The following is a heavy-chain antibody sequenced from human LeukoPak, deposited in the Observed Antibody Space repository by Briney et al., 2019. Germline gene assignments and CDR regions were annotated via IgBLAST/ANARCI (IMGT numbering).Heavy chain of an antibody. D-gene: IGHD3-22*01. J-gene: IGHJ3*02. CDR3: ASLTPPMIVVVVGAFDI. CDR1: GDSISSSTYF. Sequence: SETLTLTCTVSGDSISSSTYFWGWIRQPPGKGLEWIGSIYYSGSTYYNPSLESRVTISVDTSKNQFSLKLSSVTAADTAVYYCASLTPPMIVVVVGAFDIWGQGTMVTVSS. V-gene: IGHV4-39*01. CDR2: IYYSGST.